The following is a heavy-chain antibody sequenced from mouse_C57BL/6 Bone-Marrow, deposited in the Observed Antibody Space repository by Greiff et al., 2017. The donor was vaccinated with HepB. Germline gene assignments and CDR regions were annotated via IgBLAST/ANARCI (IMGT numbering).Heavy chain of an antibody. Sequence: EVQGVESGGGLVQPGGSMKLSCVASGFTFSNYWMNWVRQSPEKGLEWVAQIRLKSDYYATHYAESVKGRFTISRDDSKSSVYLQMNNLRAEDTGIYSCTEFYYFDYWGQGTTLTVSS. CDR2: IRLKSDYYAT. V-gene: IGHV6-3*01. J-gene: IGHJ2*01. CDR3: TEFYYFDY. CDR1: GFTFSNYW.